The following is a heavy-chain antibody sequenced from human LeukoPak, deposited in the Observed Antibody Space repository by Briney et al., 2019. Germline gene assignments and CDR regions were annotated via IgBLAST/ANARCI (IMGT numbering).Heavy chain of an antibody. CDR2: ISSSGSTI. Sequence: GGSLRLPCAASGFPFSDYYMSWIRQAPGKGLEWVSYISSSGSTIYYADSVKGRFTISRDNAKNSLYLQMNSLRAEDTAVYYCARAWFGDSFDYWGQGTLVTASS. D-gene: IGHD3-10*01. CDR1: GFPFSDYY. V-gene: IGHV3-11*01. CDR3: ARAWFGDSFDY. J-gene: IGHJ4*02.